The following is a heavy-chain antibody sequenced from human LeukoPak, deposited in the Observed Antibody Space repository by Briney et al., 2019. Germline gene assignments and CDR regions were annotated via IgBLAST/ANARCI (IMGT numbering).Heavy chain of an antibody. CDR3: ASGLVVGAFFPFDY. CDR2: ISSSSSTI. J-gene: IGHJ4*02. D-gene: IGHD1-26*01. CDR1: GFTFSSYS. Sequence: GGSLRLSCAASGFTFSSYSMNWVRQAPGKGLEWVSYISSSSSTIYYADSVKGRFTISRDNAKNSLYLQMNSLRAEDTAVYYCASGLVVGAFFPFDYWGQRTLVTVSS. V-gene: IGHV3-48*01.